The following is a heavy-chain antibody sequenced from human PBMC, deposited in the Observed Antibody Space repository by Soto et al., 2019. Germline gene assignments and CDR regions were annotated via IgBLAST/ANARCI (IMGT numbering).Heavy chain of an antibody. V-gene: IGHV3-23*01. CDR1: GFTFSTYT. CDR2: IIGSAYTA. CDR3: EREENLRHCTSSTCYMPFDC. D-gene: IGHD2-2*02. J-gene: IGHJ4*02. Sequence: GGSLSLSCAASGFTFSTYTMSWVRQAPGEGLEWVSAIIGSAYTAYYADSVKGRFTISRDNAKSTLYLQMDSLRDEDTDVYYYEREENLRHCTSSTCYMPFDCWGQGTPVTVSS.